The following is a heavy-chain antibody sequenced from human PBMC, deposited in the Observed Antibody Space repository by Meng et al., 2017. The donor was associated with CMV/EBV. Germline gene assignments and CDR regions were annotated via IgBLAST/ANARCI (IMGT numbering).Heavy chain of an antibody. Sequence: QGQLQEAGPGMVNPSQTLSLTCTVSGGSISSGDYYWSWIRQPPGKGLEWIGYIYYSGSTYYNPSLKSRVTISVDTSKNQFSLKLSSVTAADTAVYYCARAAPDYYDSSGPPDYWGQGTLVTASS. V-gene: IGHV4-30-4*08. CDR2: IYYSGST. CDR1: GGSISSGDYY. CDR3: ARAAPDYYDSSGPPDY. D-gene: IGHD3-22*01. J-gene: IGHJ4*02.